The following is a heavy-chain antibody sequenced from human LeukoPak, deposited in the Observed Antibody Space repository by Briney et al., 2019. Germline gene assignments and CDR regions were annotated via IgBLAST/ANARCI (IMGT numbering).Heavy chain of an antibody. CDR3: ARVLRYCSGGNCYSGGLGYMDV. V-gene: IGHV3-11*01. Sequence: GGSLRLSCAASGFTFSDYNMRWIRQAPGKGLEWVSSISRSGSTKSYAESVKGVFTISRDNATNSLFLQMNSLRAEDTAVYYCARVLRYCSGGNCYSGGLGYMDVWGKGTTVTISS. CDR1: GFTFSDYN. D-gene: IGHD2-15*01. CDR2: ISRSGSTK. J-gene: IGHJ6*03.